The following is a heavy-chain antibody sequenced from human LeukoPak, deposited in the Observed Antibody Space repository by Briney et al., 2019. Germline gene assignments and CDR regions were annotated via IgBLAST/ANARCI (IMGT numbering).Heavy chain of an antibody. J-gene: IGHJ3*01. V-gene: IGHV1-46*01. Sequence: ASVTVSFKSSGYTFTYYHIYWVRQAPGQGLGWMGITYTIGDVTTSAYKFHGRVTITSDTPTNTFYMELSGLRFADTAVYYRASNPWGPDGLWGQGTTVTVSS. D-gene: IGHD3-16*01. CDR1: GYTFTYYH. CDR3: ASNPWGPDGL. CDR2: TYTIGDVT.